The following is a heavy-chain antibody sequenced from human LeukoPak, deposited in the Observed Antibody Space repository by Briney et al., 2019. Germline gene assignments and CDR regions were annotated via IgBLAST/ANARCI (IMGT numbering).Heavy chain of an antibody. CDR1: GYTFTGYY. V-gene: IGHV1-2*02. CDR2: INPNSGGT. CDR3: ARVTNSADY. J-gene: IGHJ4*02. D-gene: IGHD4-23*01. Sequence: ASVKLSCKASGYTFTGYYMHWVRQAPGKGLEWMGWINPNSGGTNYAQKFQGRVTMTRDTSISTAYMELSSLRSDDTAVYYCARVTNSADYWGQGTLVTVSS.